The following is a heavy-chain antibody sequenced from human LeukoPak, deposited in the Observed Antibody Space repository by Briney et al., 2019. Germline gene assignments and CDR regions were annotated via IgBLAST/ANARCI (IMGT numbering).Heavy chain of an antibody. Sequence: ASVKVSCKASGYTFTGYGISWVRQAPGQGLEWMGWISAYNGNTNYAQKLQGRVTMTTDTSTSTAYMELRSLRSDDTAVYYCARDGDYYDSSGYYNWFDPWGQGTLVTVSS. V-gene: IGHV1-18*01. D-gene: IGHD3-22*01. J-gene: IGHJ5*02. CDR2: ISAYNGNT. CDR3: ARDGDYYDSSGYYNWFDP. CDR1: GYTFTGYG.